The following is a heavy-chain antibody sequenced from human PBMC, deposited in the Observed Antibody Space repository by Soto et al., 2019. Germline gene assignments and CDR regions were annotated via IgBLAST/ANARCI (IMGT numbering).Heavy chain of an antibody. CDR2: ISGSGGTP. V-gene: IGHV3-23*01. CDR3: AMGLAAAGLLDY. CDR1: GFTFSRSA. D-gene: IGHD6-13*01. J-gene: IGHJ4*02. Sequence: PGGSLRLSCAASGFTFSRSAMSWVRQAPGRGLEWFSTISGSGGTPYYADSVKGRFTISRDNSKNTLYLVLNSLRAEDTAVYYCAMGLAAAGLLDYWGQGTLVTVSS.